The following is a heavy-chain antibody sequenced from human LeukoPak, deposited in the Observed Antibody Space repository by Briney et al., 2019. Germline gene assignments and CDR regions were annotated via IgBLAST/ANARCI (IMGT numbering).Heavy chain of an antibody. CDR1: GGSISSYY. CDR3: ARGPPKTWIQLWSFDY. V-gene: IGHV4-59*01. D-gene: IGHD5-18*01. CDR2: IYYSGST. J-gene: IGHJ4*02. Sequence: SETLSLTCTVSGGSISSYYWSWIRQPPGKGLGWIGYIYYSGSTNYNRSLKSRVTISVDTSKNQFSLKLSSVTAADTAVYYCARGPPKTWIQLWSFDYWGQGTLVTVSS.